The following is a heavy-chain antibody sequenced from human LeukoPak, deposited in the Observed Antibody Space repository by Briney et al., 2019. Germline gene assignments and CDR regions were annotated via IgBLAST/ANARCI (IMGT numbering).Heavy chain of an antibody. J-gene: IGHJ6*02. V-gene: IGHV1-18*04. D-gene: IGHD6-19*01. CDR1: GYTFTSYG. Sequence: ASVKVSCKASGYTFTSYGISWVRQAPGQGLEWMGWISAYNGNTNYAQKLQGRVTMTTDTSTSTAYMELRSLRSDDTAVYYCARGWYSSGWYHHYYYGMDVWGQGTTVTVSS. CDR2: ISAYNGNT. CDR3: ARGWYSSGWYHHYYYGMDV.